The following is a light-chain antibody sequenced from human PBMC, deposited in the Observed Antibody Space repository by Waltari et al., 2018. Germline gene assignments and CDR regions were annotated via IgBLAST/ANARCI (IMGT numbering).Light chain of an antibody. Sequence: AIQLTQSPSSLSASVGDRVTITCRASQGINSALAWYQQKPEKAPKLLIYDASSLESGVPSRFSGSGYGTDFTLTISSLQPEDFATYYCQQFKSFLITFGQGTRLEIK. CDR3: QQFKSFLIT. CDR2: DAS. J-gene: IGKJ5*01. CDR1: QGINSA. V-gene: IGKV1-13*02.